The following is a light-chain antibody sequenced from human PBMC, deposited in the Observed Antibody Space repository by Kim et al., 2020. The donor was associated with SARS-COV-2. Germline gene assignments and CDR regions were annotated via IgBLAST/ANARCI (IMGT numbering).Light chain of an antibody. CDR2: GAS. Sequence: SPGESATRSCRASQSISSNYLAWYQQKPGQAPRLLIYGASSRATGISDKFYGSGSGTDFTLTISRLEPEDFAVYYCQQYGSPPITFGQGTRLEIK. V-gene: IGKV3-20*01. CDR1: QSISSNY. CDR3: QQYGSPPIT. J-gene: IGKJ5*01.